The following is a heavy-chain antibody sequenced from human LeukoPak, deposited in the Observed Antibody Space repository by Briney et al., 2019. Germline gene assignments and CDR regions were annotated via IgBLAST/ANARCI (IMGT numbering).Heavy chain of an antibody. CDR1: GFTFSNAW. CDR2: IKSKTDGGTT. Sequence: GGSLRLSCAASGFTFSNAWMSWVRQAPGKGLEWVGRIKSKTDGGTTDYAAPVKGRFTISRDDSKNTLYLQMNSLKTEDTAVYYCTTDDYARGKGFDYWGQGTLVTVSS. J-gene: IGHJ4*02. D-gene: IGHD4-17*01. CDR3: TTDDYARGKGFDY. V-gene: IGHV3-15*01.